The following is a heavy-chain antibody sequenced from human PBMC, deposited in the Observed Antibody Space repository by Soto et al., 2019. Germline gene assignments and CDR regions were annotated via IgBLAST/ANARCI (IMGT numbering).Heavy chain of an antibody. CDR1: GGSISSYH. J-gene: IGHJ4*02. CDR2: IYTSGST. V-gene: IGHV4-4*07. Sequence: ASETLSLTCTVSGGSISSYHWSWIRQPAGKGLEWIGRIYTSGSTNYNPSLKSRVTMSVDTSKNQFSLKLSSVTAADTAVYYCARACSSNSCYDVFDYWGQGTLVTVSS. CDR3: ARACSSNSCYDVFDY. D-gene: IGHD2-2*01.